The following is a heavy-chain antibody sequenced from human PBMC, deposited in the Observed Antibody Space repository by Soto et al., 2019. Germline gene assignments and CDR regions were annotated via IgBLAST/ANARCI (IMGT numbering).Heavy chain of an antibody. V-gene: IGHV4-59*01. J-gene: IGHJ5*02. CDR2: IYYSGST. Sequence: RSEALSITDTVCGGSIISYYWSWIRQPPGKGLEWIGYIYYSGSTNYNPSLKSRVTISVDTSKNQFSLKLSSVTAADTAVYYCARVPSTWFDPWGQGTLVTVSS. CDR1: GGSIISYY. CDR3: ARVPSTWFDP.